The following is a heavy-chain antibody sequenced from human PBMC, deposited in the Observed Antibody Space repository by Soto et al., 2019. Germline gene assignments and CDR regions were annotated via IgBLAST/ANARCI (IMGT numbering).Heavy chain of an antibody. CDR1: GDSVSSNSAA. CDR3: ARGTYYDFLSGPKYYFDY. V-gene: IGHV6-1*01. D-gene: IGHD3-3*01. CDR2: TYYRSKWYN. Sequence: PSQTLSLTCAISGDSVSSNSAAWNWIRQSPSRGLEWLGRTYYRSKWYNDYAVSVKSRITISPDTSKNQFSLQLNSVTPEDTAVYYCARGTYYDFLSGPKYYFDYWGQGTLGTVFS. J-gene: IGHJ4*02.